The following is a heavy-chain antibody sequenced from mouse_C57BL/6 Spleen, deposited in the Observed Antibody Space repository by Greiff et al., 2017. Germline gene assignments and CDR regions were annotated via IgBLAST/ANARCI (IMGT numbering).Heavy chain of an antibody. J-gene: IGHJ4*01. V-gene: IGHV5-9*01. CDR1: GFTFSSYT. CDR3: ARHYYGSRFDAMDY. CDR2: ISGGGGNT. D-gene: IGHD1-1*01. Sequence: DVKLVESGGGLVKPGGSLKLSCAASGFTFSSYTMSWVRQTPEKRLEWVATISGGGGNTYYPDSVKGRFTISRDNAKNTLYLQMSSLRSEDTALYYCARHYYGSRFDAMDYWGQGTSVTVSS.